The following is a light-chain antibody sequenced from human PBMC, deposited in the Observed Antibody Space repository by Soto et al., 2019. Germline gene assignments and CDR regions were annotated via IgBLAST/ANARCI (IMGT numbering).Light chain of an antibody. CDR3: QQYNNWWT. J-gene: IGKJ1*01. CDR2: AAS. V-gene: IGKV3D-15*01. Sequence: RVMTQSPDTLSVSPGERATLSYRASETVRSNLAWYQQKPGQAPRLLIYAASTRATGIPARFIGNGSGTEFTLTISSLQSEDFAVYYCQQYNNWWTFGQGTKVEIK. CDR1: ETVRSN.